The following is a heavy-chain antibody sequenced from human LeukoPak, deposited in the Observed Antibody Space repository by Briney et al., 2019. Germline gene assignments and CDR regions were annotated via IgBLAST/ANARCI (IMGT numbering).Heavy chain of an antibody. CDR2: ISGTVGFI. V-gene: IGHV3-11*01. CDR1: GFTFSDYH. Sequence: PGGSLRLSCVASGFTFSDYHMSWLRQAPGKGPEWLAYISGTVGFIEYAESVKGRFTISRDNANNLLSLQMNSLRVEDTAVYYCAREDIMIKSTPDNWFDPWGQGTLVTVSS. D-gene: IGHD3-16*01. J-gene: IGHJ5*02. CDR3: AREDIMIKSTPDNWFDP.